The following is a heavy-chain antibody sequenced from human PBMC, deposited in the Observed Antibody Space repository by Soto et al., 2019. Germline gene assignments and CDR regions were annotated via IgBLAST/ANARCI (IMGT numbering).Heavy chain of an antibody. V-gene: IGHV4-34*01. D-gene: IGHD5-12*01. CDR1: GGSFSGYY. CDR3: ARGDIVAPPYDAFDI. J-gene: IGHJ3*02. CDR2: INHSGST. Sequence: QVQLQQWGAGLLKPSETLPLTCAVYGGSFSGYYWSWIRQPPGKGLEWIGEINHSGSTNYNPSLKSRVTISVDTSKNQFSLKLSSVTAADTAVYYCARGDIVAPPYDAFDIWGQGTMVTVSS.